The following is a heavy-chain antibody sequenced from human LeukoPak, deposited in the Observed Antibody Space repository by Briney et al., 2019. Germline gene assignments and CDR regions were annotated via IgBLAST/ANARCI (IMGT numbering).Heavy chain of an antibody. J-gene: IGHJ4*02. CDR3: ARDSPFVVVVADTVDY. Sequence: GASVKVSCKASGYTFTSYGISWVRQAPGQGLEWMGWISAYYGNTNYAQKLQGRVTMTTDTSTSTAYMELRSLRSDGTAVYYCARDSPFVVVVADTVDYWGQGTLVTVSS. D-gene: IGHD2-15*01. CDR1: GYTFTSYG. CDR2: ISAYYGNT. V-gene: IGHV1-18*01.